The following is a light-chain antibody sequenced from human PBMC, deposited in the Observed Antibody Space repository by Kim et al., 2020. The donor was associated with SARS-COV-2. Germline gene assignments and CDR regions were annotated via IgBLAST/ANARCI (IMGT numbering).Light chain of an antibody. Sequence: EIVMTQSPATLSVSPGERATLSCRARQSVSSNLAWYQQKPGQAPRLLIYGASTRATGIPARFSGSGSGREFTLTISSLQSADFAVYYCQQYNNWPPLTFGGGTKVDIK. V-gene: IGKV3-15*01. CDR3: QQYNNWPPLT. J-gene: IGKJ4*01. CDR1: QSVSSN. CDR2: GAS.